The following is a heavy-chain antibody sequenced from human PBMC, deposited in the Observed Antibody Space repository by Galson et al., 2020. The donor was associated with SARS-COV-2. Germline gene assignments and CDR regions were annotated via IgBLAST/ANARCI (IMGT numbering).Heavy chain of an antibody. CDR2: ISSSGSTI. V-gene: IGHV3-11*01. CDR3: ARSGHSFSSWYWNAFDI. D-gene: IGHD6-13*01. CDR1: GFTFSDYY. Sequence: GGSLRLSCAASGFTFSDYYMSWIRQAPGKGLEWVSYISSSGSTIYYADSVKGRFTISRDNAKNSLYLQMNSLRAEDTAVYYCARSGHSFSSWYWNAFDIWGQGTMVTVSS. J-gene: IGHJ3*02.